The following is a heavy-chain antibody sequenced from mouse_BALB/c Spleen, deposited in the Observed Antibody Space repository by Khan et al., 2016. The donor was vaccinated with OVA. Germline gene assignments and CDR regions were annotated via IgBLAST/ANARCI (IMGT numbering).Heavy chain of an antibody. J-gene: IGHJ3*01. V-gene: IGHV1-5*01. CDR3: TYDGYYVGWFAY. D-gene: IGHD2-3*01. CDR2: IYPGNSDT. CDR1: GNTFTSYW. Sequence: QXQQSGTVLARPGASVKMSCKASGNTFTSYWIHWVKQRPGQGLEWIGAIYPGNSDTNYNQKFKGKAKLTTVTSTSTAYMELSSLTNEDSAVYYCTYDGYYVGWFAYWGQGTLVTVSA.